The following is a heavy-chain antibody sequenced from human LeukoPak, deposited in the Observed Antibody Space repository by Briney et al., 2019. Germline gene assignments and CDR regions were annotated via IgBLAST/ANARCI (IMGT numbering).Heavy chain of an antibody. V-gene: IGHV4-31*03. CDR2: ISDSGST. D-gene: IGHD3-16*02. CDR1: GGSIGTSAYY. CDR3: ARGRYSYGWNDS. Sequence: SQILSLTCTVSGGSIGTSAYYWNWIRQHPGKGLEWIGFISDSGSTLYNPSLKSRVTISSDTSKNQFSLKLTSVTAADMAVYYCARGRYSYGWNDSWGQGTLVTVSS. J-gene: IGHJ5*01.